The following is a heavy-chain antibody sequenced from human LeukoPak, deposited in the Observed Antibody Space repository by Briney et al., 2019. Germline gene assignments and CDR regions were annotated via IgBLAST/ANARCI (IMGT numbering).Heavy chain of an antibody. J-gene: IGHJ4*02. Sequence: GGSLRLSCAASGFTFSSYWMSWVRQAPGKGLEWVANIKQDGSEKYYVDSVKGRFTISRDNAKNSLYLQMNSLRAEDTAVYHCARTNYGDYADYWGQGTLVTVSS. V-gene: IGHV3-7*01. D-gene: IGHD4-17*01. CDR3: ARTNYGDYADY. CDR2: IKQDGSEK. CDR1: GFTFSSYW.